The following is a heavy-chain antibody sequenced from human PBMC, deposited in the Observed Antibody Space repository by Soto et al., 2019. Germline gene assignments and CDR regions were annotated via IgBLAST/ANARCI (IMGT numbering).Heavy chain of an antibody. CDR2: ISAYNGNT. D-gene: IGHD6-19*01. V-gene: IGHV1-18*04. CDR1: GYTFTSYG. CDR3: ARDAFFGSGWRARARDY. Sequence: QVQLVQSGAEVKKPGASVKVSCKASGYTFTSYGISWVRQAPGQGREWMGWISAYNGNTNYAQKLQGRATMTTDTATSTAYMELRSLRSDDTAVYYCARDAFFGSGWRARARDYWGQGTLVTVSS. J-gene: IGHJ4*02.